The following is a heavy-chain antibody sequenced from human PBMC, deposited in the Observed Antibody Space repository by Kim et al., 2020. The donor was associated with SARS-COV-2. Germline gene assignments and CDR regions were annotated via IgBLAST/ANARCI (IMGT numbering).Heavy chain of an antibody. V-gene: IGHV6-1*01. J-gene: IGHJ4*02. CDR3: ARDRQRAGTGVDY. Sequence: ALSGKARITINPDTSTNQFSLQLTSVTPEDTAVYYCARDRQRAGTGVDYWGQGTLVTVSS. D-gene: IGHD6-19*01.